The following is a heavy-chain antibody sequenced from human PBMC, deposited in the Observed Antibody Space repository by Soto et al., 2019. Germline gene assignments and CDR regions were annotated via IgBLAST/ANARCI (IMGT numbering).Heavy chain of an antibody. CDR3: AREYYYYYMDV. Sequence: ASVKVSCKASGYTFTDYAMHWVRQAPGQSLEWMGWINAGNGNTKYSQKFQGRVTISRDSSARTVNMELTSLRSEGTAVYYCAREYYYYYMDVWGKGTTVTVSS. CDR1: GYTFTDYA. CDR2: INAGNGNT. V-gene: IGHV1-3*01. J-gene: IGHJ6*03.